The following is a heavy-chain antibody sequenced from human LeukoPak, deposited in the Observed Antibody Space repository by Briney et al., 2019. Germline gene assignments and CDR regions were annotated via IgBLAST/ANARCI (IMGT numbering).Heavy chain of an antibody. J-gene: IGHJ4*02. V-gene: IGHV4-59*12. Sequence: SETLSLTCTVSGGSISNYYWNWIRQPPGKGLELIGYIYYSGTTNYNPSLKSRVSMSVDTSKNQFSLKLSSVTAADTAVYYCARVQRYKSGWYVYHLDYWGQGTRVTVSS. CDR2: IYYSGTT. CDR1: GGSISNYY. CDR3: ARVQRYKSGWYVYHLDY. D-gene: IGHD6-19*01.